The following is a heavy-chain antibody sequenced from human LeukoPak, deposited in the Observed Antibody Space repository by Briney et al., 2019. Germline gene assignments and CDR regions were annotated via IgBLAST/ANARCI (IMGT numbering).Heavy chain of an antibody. D-gene: IGHD3-3*01. CDR1: GYSFTGYY. CDR2: INLSSGST. V-gene: IGHV1-46*01. CDR3: ARGPFLEWLFPWNTIDY. J-gene: IGHJ4*02. Sequence: ASVKVSCKASGYSFTGYYMHWVRQAPGQGLEWMGIINLSSGSTSYAQKFQGRVTMTRDMSTSTVYMELSSLRSEDTAVYFCARGPFLEWLFPWNTIDYWGQGTLVTVSS.